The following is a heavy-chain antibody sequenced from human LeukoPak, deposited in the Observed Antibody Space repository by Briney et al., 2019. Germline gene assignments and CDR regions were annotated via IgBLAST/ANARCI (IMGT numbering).Heavy chain of an antibody. Sequence: SETLSLTCTVSGGSISSYYWTWVRQPAGKGLEWIGRIYTSGGTNYNPSPKSRLTMSVDTSEYRSTLKLTSVTAADTAVYYCARAPSYSAARLEVWGQGTTVSVSS. D-gene: IGHD4-11*01. CDR3: ARAPSYSAARLEV. J-gene: IGHJ6*02. CDR2: IYTSGGT. V-gene: IGHV4-4*07. CDR1: GGSISSYY.